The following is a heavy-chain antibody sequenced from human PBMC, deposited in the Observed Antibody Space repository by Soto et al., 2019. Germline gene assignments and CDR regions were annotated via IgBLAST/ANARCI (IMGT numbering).Heavy chain of an antibody. Sequence: SETLSLTCAVYGGSFSGYYWSWILQPALKRLEWIREINHSGSTNYNPSLKSRVTISVDTSNGQFSLMMGTVSATETAVYYCARYPFQYNWNQWSGMNVWGQGATVTVSS. D-gene: IGHD1-20*01. CDR2: INHSGST. CDR1: GGSFSGYY. J-gene: IGHJ6*02. V-gene: IGHV4-34*01. CDR3: ARYPFQYNWNQWSGMNV.